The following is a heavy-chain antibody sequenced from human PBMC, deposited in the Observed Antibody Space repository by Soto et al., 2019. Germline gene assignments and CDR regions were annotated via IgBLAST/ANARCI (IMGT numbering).Heavy chain of an antibody. D-gene: IGHD1-1*01. V-gene: IGHV3-74*01. J-gene: IGHJ4*02. CDR3: TRGPRSTSTGTGAF. CDR1: GFTFSMYW. Sequence: PGGSLRLSCAASGFTFSMYWMHWVRQVPGKGPEWVSRINDDGSSTNYADSANGRFTISRDNAKNTLYLQMNDLRAEDTAVYYCTRGPRSTSTGTGAFWGQGTLVTVSS. CDR2: INDDGSST.